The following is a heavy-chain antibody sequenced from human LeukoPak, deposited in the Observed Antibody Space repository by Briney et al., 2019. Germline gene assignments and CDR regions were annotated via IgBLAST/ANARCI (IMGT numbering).Heavy chain of an antibody. J-gene: IGHJ5*02. V-gene: IGHV3-7*01. CDR1: GFTFSSYW. CDR2: IKQDGSEK. Sequence: GGSLRLSCAASGFTFSSYWMSWVRQAPGKGLEWVANIKQDGSEKYYVDSVKGRFTISRDNAKNSLYLQMNSLRAEDTAIYYCARDQYCSGGSCYPFTWFDPWGQGTLVTVSS. D-gene: IGHD2-15*01. CDR3: ARDQYCSGGSCYPFTWFDP.